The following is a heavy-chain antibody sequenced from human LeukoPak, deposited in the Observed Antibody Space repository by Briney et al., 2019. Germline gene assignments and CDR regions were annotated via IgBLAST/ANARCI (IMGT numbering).Heavy chain of an antibody. CDR2: ISGSGGST. V-gene: IGHV3-23*01. CDR1: GFTFSSYG. Sequence: GGTLRLSCAASGFTFSSYGMTWVRQAPGKGLEWVSAISGSGGSTYYADSVKGRFTISRDNSKNTLYLQMNSLRAEDTALYYCASSRYDSSGYYGIIGYWGQGTLVTVSS. CDR3: ASSRYDSSGYYGIIGY. D-gene: IGHD3-22*01. J-gene: IGHJ4*02.